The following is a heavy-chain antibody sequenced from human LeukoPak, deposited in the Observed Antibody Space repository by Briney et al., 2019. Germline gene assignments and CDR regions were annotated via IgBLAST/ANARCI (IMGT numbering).Heavy chain of an antibody. CDR2: IIPILGIA. D-gene: IGHD5-24*01. CDR1: GGTFSSYA. CDR3: ARYYVEMATITLLGGMDV. J-gene: IGHJ6*02. V-gene: IGHV1-69*04. Sequence: ASVKVSCKASGGTFSSYAISWVRQAPGQGLGWMGRIIPILGIANYAQKFQGRVTITADKSTSTAYMELSSLRSEDTAVYYCARYYVEMATITLLGGMDVWGQGTTVTVSS.